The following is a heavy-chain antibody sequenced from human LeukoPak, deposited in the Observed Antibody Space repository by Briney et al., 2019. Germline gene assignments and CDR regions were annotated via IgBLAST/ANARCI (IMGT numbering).Heavy chain of an antibody. CDR2: IHPKNGYT. V-gene: IGHV1-2*04. CDR3: ARGGQWLDREIDY. J-gene: IGHJ4*02. CDR1: VYTFTGYF. Sequence: ASVNVSCMASVYTFTGYFIHWVRPAPGQGLEWMGCIHPKNGYTNYAQRSHGWVTMTLDTSISTAYMELNRLNSDDTAVYICARGGQWLDREIDYWGQGTLVTVSS. D-gene: IGHD6-19*01.